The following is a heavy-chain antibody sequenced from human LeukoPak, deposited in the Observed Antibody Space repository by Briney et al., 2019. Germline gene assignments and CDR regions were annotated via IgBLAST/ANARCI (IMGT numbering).Heavy chain of an antibody. CDR2: MYYSGST. D-gene: IGHD4-17*01. CDR3: ARDGTTVSPAV. J-gene: IGHJ6*04. V-gene: IGHV4-39*07. Sequence: SETLSLTCTVSGGSIGSSSYYWGWIRQPPGKGLEWIANMYYSGSTYYNPSLKSRVTISIDTSKNQLSLKLSSVTAADTAVYYCARDGTTVSPAVWGKGTTVTVSS. CDR1: GGSIGSSSYY.